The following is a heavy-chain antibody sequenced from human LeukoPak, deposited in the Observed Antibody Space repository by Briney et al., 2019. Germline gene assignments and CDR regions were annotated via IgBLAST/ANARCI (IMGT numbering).Heavy chain of an antibody. CDR3: AISSPYDSSGYYSPFDD. V-gene: IGHV5-51*01. D-gene: IGHD3-22*01. J-gene: IGHJ4*02. Sequence: GESLKISCKGSGYSFTSYWIGWVRQMPGKGLEWMGIIYPGDSDTRYSPSFQGQVTISADKSISTAYLQWSSLKASDTAMYYCAISSPYDSSGYYSPFDDWGQRTLVTVSS. CDR1: GYSFTSYW. CDR2: IYPGDSDT.